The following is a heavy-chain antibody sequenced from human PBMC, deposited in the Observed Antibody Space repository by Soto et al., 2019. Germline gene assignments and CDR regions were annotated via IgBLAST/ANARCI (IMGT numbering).Heavy chain of an antibody. Sequence: SVKVSCKASGFTFTSSAMQWVRQARGQRLEWIGWIVVGSGNTNYAQKFQERVTITRDMSTSTAYMELSSLRSEDTAVYYCAAGYYYDSSGYYSDYWGQGTLVTVSS. CDR2: IVVGSGNT. CDR1: GFTFTSSA. CDR3: AAGYYYDSSGYYSDY. D-gene: IGHD3-22*01. V-gene: IGHV1-58*02. J-gene: IGHJ4*02.